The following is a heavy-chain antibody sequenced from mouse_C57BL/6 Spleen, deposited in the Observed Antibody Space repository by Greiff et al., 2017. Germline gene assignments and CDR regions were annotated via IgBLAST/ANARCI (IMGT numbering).Heavy chain of an antibody. CDR3: ARMGDYDYYAMDY. D-gene: IGHD2-4*01. Sequence: EVKLQESGPGLVKPSQSLSLTCSVTGYSITSGYYWNWIRQFPGNKLEWMGYISYDGSNNYNPSLKNRISITRDTSKNQFFLKLNSVTTEDTATYYCARMGDYDYYAMDYWGQGTSVTVSS. CDR2: ISYDGSN. V-gene: IGHV3-6*01. J-gene: IGHJ4*01. CDR1: GYSITSGYY.